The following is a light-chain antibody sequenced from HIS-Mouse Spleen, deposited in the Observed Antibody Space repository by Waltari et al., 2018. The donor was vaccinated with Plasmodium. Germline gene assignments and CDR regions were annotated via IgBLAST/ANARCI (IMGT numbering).Light chain of an antibody. CDR2: GAS. J-gene: IGKJ2*01. CDR3: QQYNNWPMYT. V-gene: IGKV3-15*01. CDR1: QSVSSN. Sequence: EIVMTQSPATLSVSPGERATLSCRASQSVSSNLAWYQQNPGQAPRLLIYGASTRATGIPDRFSGSGSGTEFTLTISSLQSEDFAVYYCQQYNNWPMYTFGQGTKLEIK.